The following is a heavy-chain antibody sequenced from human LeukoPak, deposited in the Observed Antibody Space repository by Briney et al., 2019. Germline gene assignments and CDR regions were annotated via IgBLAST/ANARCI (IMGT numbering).Heavy chain of an antibody. Sequence: GESLMISRKGSGYSFTSYWMCWVRDMPGKGLEWVVIIYHGDYDNRYSPSFQGQVTISADKSISTAYLQSSSLKASDTAMYYCARITRVNYYDSSGYYYSHFDAFDIWGQGTMVTVSS. CDR3: ARITRVNYYDSSGYYYSHFDAFDI. CDR2: IYHGDYDN. V-gene: IGHV5-51*01. CDR1: GYSFTSYW. D-gene: IGHD3-22*01. J-gene: IGHJ3*02.